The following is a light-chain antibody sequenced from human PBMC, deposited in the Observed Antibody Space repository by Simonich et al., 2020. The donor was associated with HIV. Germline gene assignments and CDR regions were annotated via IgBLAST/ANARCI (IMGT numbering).Light chain of an antibody. CDR2: GNS. Sequence: QSVLTQPPSVSGAPGQRVTISCSGSSSNIGAGYDVHWYPQLPGKAPKLLIYGNSNRPSGVPDRFSGSKSGTSASLAITGLQAKDEADYYCQSYDSSLSGVVFGGGTKLTVL. CDR1: SSNIGAGYD. CDR3: QSYDSSLSGVV. V-gene: IGLV1-40*01. J-gene: IGLJ2*01.